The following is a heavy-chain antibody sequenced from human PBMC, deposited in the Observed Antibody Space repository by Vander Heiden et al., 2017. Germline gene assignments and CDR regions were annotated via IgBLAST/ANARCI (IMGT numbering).Heavy chain of an antibody. J-gene: IGHJ3*02. D-gene: IGHD3-16*01. CDR1: GFTFDDYA. Sequence: EVQLVESGGGLVQPGRSLRLACAASGFTFDDYAMHWVRQAPGKGLEWVSGISWNSGSIGYADSVKGRFTISRDNAKNSMYLQMHSLSAEDTALYYCAKGDGWGRPDAFDIWGQGTMVTVSS. V-gene: IGHV3-9*01. CDR2: ISWNSGSI. CDR3: AKGDGWGRPDAFDI.